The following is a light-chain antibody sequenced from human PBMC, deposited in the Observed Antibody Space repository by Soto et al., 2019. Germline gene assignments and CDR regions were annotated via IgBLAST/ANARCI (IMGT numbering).Light chain of an antibody. CDR2: GAS. CDR3: QQYNTWRT. CDR1: QSVASY. J-gene: IGKJ1*01. Sequence: EIVLTQSPDTLSLSPGEGANLSCRASQSVASYLAWYQQKPGQAPRLLISGASTRAAGVPARFSGSGSGTDFTLSISSLQSEDFAVYYWQQYNTWRTFGQGTKV. V-gene: IGKV3-15*01.